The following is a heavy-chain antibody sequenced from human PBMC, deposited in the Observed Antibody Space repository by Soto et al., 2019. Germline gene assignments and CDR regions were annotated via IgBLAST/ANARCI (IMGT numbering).Heavy chain of an antibody. CDR1: GYTFTSYD. V-gene: IGHV1-8*01. D-gene: IGHD3-10*01. CDR3: ARAGVLLWFGEPNNWFDP. J-gene: IGHJ5*02. CDR2: MNPNSGNT. Sequence: QVQLVQSGAEVKKPGASVKVSCKASGYTFTSYDINWVRQATGQGLEWMGWMNPNSGNTGYAQKFQGRVTMTRITSISTAYMELSSLRSEDTAVYYCARAGVLLWFGEPNNWFDPWGQGTLVTVSS.